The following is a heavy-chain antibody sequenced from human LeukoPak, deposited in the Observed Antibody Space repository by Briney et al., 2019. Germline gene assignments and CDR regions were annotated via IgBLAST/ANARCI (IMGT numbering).Heavy chain of an antibody. CDR2: IRYDGSNK. Sequence: GGSLRLSCAASGFTFRSSEMNWVRQAPGKGLEWVTFIRYDGSNKYYADSVKGRFIISRDNSKNTLYLQMNSLRAEDTAVYYCAKDTVKVTTIRRVPHYMDVWGKGTTVTISS. D-gene: IGHD5-12*01. CDR1: GFTFRSSE. CDR3: AKDTVKVTTIRRVPHYMDV. V-gene: IGHV3-30*02. J-gene: IGHJ6*03.